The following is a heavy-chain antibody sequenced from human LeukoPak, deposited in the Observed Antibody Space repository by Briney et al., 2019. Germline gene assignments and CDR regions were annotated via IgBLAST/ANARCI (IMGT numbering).Heavy chain of an antibody. CDR2: ISYDGSNK. V-gene: IGHV3-30*18. J-gene: IGHJ4*02. Sequence: GGPLRLSCAASGFTFSSYSMNWVRQAPGKGLEWVAVISYDGSNKYYADSVKGRFTISRDNSKNTLYLQMNSLRAEDTAVYYCAKDRAIQLWLPGWDFDYWGQGTLVTVSS. CDR1: GFTFSSYS. D-gene: IGHD5-18*01. CDR3: AKDRAIQLWLPGWDFDY.